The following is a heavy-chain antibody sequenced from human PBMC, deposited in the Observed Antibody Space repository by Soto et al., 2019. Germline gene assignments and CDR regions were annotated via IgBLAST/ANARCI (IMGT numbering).Heavy chain of an antibody. Sequence: QVQLVQSGGEVKKPGASVKLSCTASGYTFTSYGISWVRQAPGQGLEWMGWISAYNGKTNYAQNVQGRVTMTTYTSKVTVDVVLARLPSAETAVYFRARGVNVNYDPSMDGWGHGTTVTVSS. V-gene: IGHV1-18*01. D-gene: IGHD1-7*01. J-gene: IGHJ6*02. CDR2: ISAYNGKT. CDR3: ARGVNVNYDPSMDG. CDR1: GYTFTSYG.